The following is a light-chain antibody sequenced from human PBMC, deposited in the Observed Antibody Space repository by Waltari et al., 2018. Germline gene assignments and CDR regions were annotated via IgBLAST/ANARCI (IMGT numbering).Light chain of an antibody. CDR2: GAS. Sequence: ENVLTQFPGTLSLSPGESATLSCRASQPVTYSYLAWYQQKPGQPPRLLIYGASSRATGIPDRFSGSGSGTDFTLTISSLEPEDFAVYYCQQYVNSPPLTFGGGTRVEIK. CDR1: QPVTYSY. J-gene: IGKJ4*01. CDR3: QQYVNSPPLT. V-gene: IGKV3-20*01.